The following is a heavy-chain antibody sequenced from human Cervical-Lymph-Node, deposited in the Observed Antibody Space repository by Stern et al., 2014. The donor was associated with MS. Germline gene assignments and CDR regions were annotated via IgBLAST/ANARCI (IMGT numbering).Heavy chain of an antibody. Sequence: ESGPALVKPTQTLTLTCTFSGFSLSTNGMCVSWIRQPPGKALEWLALSDWDDDKYYSPSLRTRLTISKDTSKNQVVLTMTKMNPADTATYYCARVLGQQVGDAFDIWGQGTMVTVSS. J-gene: IGHJ3*02. CDR1: GFSLSTNGMC. CDR2: SDWDDDK. CDR3: ARVLGQQVGDAFDI. V-gene: IGHV2-70*13. D-gene: IGHD6-13*01.